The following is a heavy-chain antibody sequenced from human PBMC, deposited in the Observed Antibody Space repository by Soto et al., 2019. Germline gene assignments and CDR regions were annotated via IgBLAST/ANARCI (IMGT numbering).Heavy chain of an antibody. D-gene: IGHD4-17*01. V-gene: IGHV3-21*01. CDR1: GFTFSSNS. J-gene: IGHJ6*02. Sequence: GGSLRLSCAASGFTFSSNSMNWVRQAPGKGLEWVSSISSSSSYIYYADSVKGRFTISGDNAKNSLYLQMNSLRAEDTAVYYCARGPTTVTTYYYGMDVWGQGTTVTVSS. CDR2: ISSSSSYI. CDR3: ARGPTTVTTYYYGMDV.